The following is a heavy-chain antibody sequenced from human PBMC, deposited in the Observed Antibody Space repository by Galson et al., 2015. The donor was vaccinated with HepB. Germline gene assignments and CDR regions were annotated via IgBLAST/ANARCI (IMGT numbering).Heavy chain of an antibody. CDR1: GFTLSNNA. CDR3: AKDVFGWAFDI. Sequence: SLRLSCATSGFTLSNNAMSWVRQAPGKGVEWVAAMDGGGDGTNYADSVKGRFIVSRDNSKNTLYLQMNSLRAADTAVYYCAKDVFGWAFDIWGQGTMVTVSS. D-gene: IGHD3-10*01. CDR2: MDGGGDGT. V-gene: IGHV3-23*01. J-gene: IGHJ3*02.